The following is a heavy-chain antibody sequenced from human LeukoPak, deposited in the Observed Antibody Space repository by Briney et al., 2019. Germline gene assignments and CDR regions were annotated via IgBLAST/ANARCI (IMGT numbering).Heavy chain of an antibody. CDR3: AREGSGSKGDNWFDP. CDR2: IHSSGST. Sequence: SQTLSLTCTVSGVSISSGSYYWSWVRQPAGKGLEWIGRIHSSGSTTYNPSLKSRVTISVDTSKNQFSLKLSSVTAADTAVYYCAREGSGSKGDNWFDPWGQGTLVTVSS. J-gene: IGHJ5*02. CDR1: GVSISSGSYY. V-gene: IGHV4-61*02. D-gene: IGHD6-19*01.